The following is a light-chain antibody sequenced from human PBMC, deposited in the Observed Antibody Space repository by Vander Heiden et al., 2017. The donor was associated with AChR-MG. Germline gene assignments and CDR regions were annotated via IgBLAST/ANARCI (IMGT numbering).Light chain of an antibody. Sequence: IVLTQSPGTLSLSPGERATLSCRASQSVSSSYLAWCQQKPGQAPRLLIYGASSRATGVPDRFSGSGSGTDFTLTISRLEPEDFAVYYCQQYGSSPFTFGPWTKVDIK. V-gene: IGKV3-20*01. J-gene: IGKJ3*01. CDR2: GAS. CDR3: QQYGSSPFT. CDR1: QSVSSSY.